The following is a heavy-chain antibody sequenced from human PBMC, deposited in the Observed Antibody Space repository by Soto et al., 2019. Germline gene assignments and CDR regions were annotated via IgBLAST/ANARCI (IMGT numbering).Heavy chain of an antibody. CDR2: ISYDGSNA. Sequence: QVQLVESGGGVVQPGRSLRLSCAASGFTFISYGMHWVRLAPGKGLEGVAVISYDGSNAYYADSVNGRFPNSRDNSQNTLYLQMNSLRAEDKAVYYCAEDFRSHDAFDLWGQGTMVTVSS. CDR1: GFTFISYG. J-gene: IGHJ3*01. D-gene: IGHD3-10*01. V-gene: IGHV3-30*18. CDR3: AEDFRSHDAFDL.